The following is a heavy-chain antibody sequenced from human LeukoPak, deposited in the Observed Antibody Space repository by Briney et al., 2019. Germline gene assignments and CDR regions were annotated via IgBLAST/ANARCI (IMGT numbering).Heavy chain of an antibody. D-gene: IGHD6-13*01. V-gene: IGHV1-18*01. CDR1: VFTSTSSG. CDR3: AREDSIAEAGLYYYYMDV. CDR2: ITAYNGNT. J-gene: IGHJ6*03. Sequence: ASVKGSCKASVFTSTSSGISWVRQAPGQGLEWMGWITAYNGNTNYAQKLQGRVTMTTDTSTSTAYMELRSLRSDDTAVYYCAREDSIAEAGLYYYYMDVWGKGTTVTVSS.